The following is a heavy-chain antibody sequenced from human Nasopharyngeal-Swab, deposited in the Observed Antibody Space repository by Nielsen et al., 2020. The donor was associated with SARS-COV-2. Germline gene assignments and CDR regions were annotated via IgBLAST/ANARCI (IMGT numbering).Heavy chain of an antibody. CDR3: VRGYGGNSEVDAFDI. V-gene: IGHV3-30*04. J-gene: IGHJ3*02. Sequence: GGSLRLSCAASKFSFSSHAMHWVRQAPGKGLEWVAVIAYGGSNKYYVDSVRGRFTISRDNSKNTLYLQMNSLRAEDTAVYYCVRGYGGNSEVDAFDIWGQGTMVTVSS. CDR2: IAYGGSNK. D-gene: IGHD4-23*01. CDR1: KFSFSSHA.